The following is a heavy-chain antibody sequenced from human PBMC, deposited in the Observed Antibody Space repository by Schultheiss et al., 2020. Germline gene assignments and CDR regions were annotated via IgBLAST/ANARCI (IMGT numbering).Heavy chain of an antibody. J-gene: IGHJ5*02. V-gene: IGHV4-39*07. CDR1: GGSISSSSYY. CDR2: IYYSGST. CDR3: ARAVVPAAPYNWFDP. Sequence: SETLSLTCTVSGGSISSSSYYWGWIRQPPGKGLEWIGSIYYSGSTYYNPSLKSRVTISVDTSKNQFSLKLSSVTAADTAVYYCARAVVPAAPYNWFDPWGQGTLVT. D-gene: IGHD2-2*01.